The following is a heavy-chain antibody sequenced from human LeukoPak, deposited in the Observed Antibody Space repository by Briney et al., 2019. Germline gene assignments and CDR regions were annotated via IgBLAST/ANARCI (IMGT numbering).Heavy chain of an antibody. V-gene: IGHV3-74*01. CDR2: INSDGSST. D-gene: IGHD1-26*01. CDR3: ARESGSYGGGLDP. CDR1: GFTFSSYW. J-gene: IGHJ5*02. Sequence: PGGSLRLSCAASGFTFSSYWMHWVRQAPGKGLVWVSRINSDGSSTSYADSVKGRFTISRDNAKNTLYLQMNSLRAEDTAVYYCARESGSYGGGLDPWGQGTLVTVSS.